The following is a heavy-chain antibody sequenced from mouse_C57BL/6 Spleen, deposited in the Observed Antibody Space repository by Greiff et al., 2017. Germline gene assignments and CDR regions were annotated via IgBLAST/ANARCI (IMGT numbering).Heavy chain of an antibody. CDR2: ISSGGSYT. V-gene: IGHV5-6*01. J-gene: IGHJ1*03. CDR3: ASYYDGSSYWYFDV. CDR1: GFTFSSYG. Sequence: EVKLMESGGDLVKPGGSLKLSCAASGFTFSSYGMSWVRQTPDKRLEWVATISSGGSYTYYPDSVKGRFTISRDNAKNTLYLQMSSLKAEDAAMYYCASYYDGSSYWYFDVWGTGTTVTVSS. D-gene: IGHD1-1*01.